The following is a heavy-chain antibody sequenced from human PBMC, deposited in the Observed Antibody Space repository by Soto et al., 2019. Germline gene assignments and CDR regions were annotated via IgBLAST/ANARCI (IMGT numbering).Heavy chain of an antibody. CDR2: INHSGST. V-gene: IGHV4-34*01. D-gene: IGHD5-18*01. CDR1: GGSFSGYY. J-gene: IGHJ6*02. Sequence: SETLSLTCAVYGGSFSGYYWSWIRQPPGKGLEWIGEINHSGSTNYNPSLKSRVTISVDTSKNQFSLKLSSVTAADTAVYYCASHSYGYFYYYGMDVWGQGTTVTVSS. CDR3: ASHSYGYFYYYGMDV.